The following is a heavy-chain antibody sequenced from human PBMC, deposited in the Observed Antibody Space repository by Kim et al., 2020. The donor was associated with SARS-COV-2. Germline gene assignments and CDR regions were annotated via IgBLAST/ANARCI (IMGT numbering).Heavy chain of an antibody. D-gene: IGHD7-27*01. Sequence: GGSLRLSCAASGLTVSNNYMTWVRQAPGKGLEWVSVIYSGGTRYYADSVKGRFTISRDNSRNTLSLQMNSLRAEDTAMYYCASAPLGSYYYNFALDVWS. CDR1: GLTVSNNY. J-gene: IGHJ6*02. V-gene: IGHV3-53*01. CDR2: IYSGGTR. CDR3: ASAPLGSYYYNFALDV.